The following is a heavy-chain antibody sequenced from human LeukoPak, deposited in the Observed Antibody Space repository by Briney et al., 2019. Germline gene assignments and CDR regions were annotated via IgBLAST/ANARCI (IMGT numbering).Heavy chain of an antibody. CDR2: ISGSGGST. D-gene: IGHD3-10*01. CDR1: GFTFSSYA. V-gene: IGHV3-23*01. J-gene: IGHJ5*02. Sequence: PGGSLRLFCAASGFTFSSYAMSWVRQAPGKGLEWVSAISGSGGSTYYADSVKGRFTISRDNSKNTLYLQMNGLRAEDTAVYYCAKSGSGSPLNWFDPWGQGTPVTVSS. CDR3: AKSGSGSPLNWFDP.